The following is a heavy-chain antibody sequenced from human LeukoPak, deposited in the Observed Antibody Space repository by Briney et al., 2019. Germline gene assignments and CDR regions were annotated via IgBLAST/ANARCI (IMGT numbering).Heavy chain of an antibody. CDR3: ATGLLVVPAGLPDY. D-gene: IGHD2-2*01. Sequence: GGSLRLSCAASGFTFSSYWMHWVRQAPEKGLVWVSRINTDGSSTTYADSVKGRFTMSRDNAKNTLYLQMDSLRADDTAVYYCATGLLVVPAGLPDYWGQGTLVTVSS. V-gene: IGHV3-74*03. CDR1: GFTFSSYW. J-gene: IGHJ4*02. CDR2: INTDGSST.